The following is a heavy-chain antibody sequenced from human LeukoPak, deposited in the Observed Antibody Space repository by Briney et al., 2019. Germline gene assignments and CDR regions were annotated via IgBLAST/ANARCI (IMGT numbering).Heavy chain of an antibody. V-gene: IGHV3-20*04. J-gene: IGHJ4*02. CDR3: ARPRQGDWSSYFDY. Sequence: PGGSLRLSCAASGFTFDDYGMSWVRQAPGKGLEWVSGINWNGGSTGYADSVKGRFTISRDNSKNTLYLQMNSLRAEDTAVYYCARPRQGDWSSYFDYWGQGTLVTVSS. D-gene: IGHD2-2*01. CDR2: INWNGGST. CDR1: GFTFDDYG.